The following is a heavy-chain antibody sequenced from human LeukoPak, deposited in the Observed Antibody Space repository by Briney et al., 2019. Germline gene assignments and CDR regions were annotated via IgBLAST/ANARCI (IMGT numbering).Heavy chain of an antibody. CDR1: GFTFSSYA. CDR3: AKDLSDSSDYWYGGLDY. CDR2: ISGSGGSK. V-gene: IGHV3-23*01. D-gene: IGHD6-19*01. J-gene: IGHJ4*02. Sequence: GGSLRLSCAASGFTFSSYAMNWVRQAPGKGLEWVSTISGSGGSKHYADSVEGRFTISRDNSKNTLYLQMNSLRTEDTAVYYCAKDLSDSSDYWYGGLDYWGQGILVTVSS.